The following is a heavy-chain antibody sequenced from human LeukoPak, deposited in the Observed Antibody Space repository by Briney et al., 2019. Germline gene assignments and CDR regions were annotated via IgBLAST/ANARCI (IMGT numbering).Heavy chain of an antibody. J-gene: IGHJ5*02. V-gene: IGHV4-59*01. CDR3: ARLRIGWFDP. Sequence: SETLSLTCTVSGGSISSYYWSWIRQPPGKGLEWIGYIYYSGRTNYNPSLKSRVTISVDTSKNQFSLKLSSVTAADTAVYYCARLRIGWFDPWGQGTLVTVSS. CDR1: GGSISSYY. CDR2: IYYSGRT.